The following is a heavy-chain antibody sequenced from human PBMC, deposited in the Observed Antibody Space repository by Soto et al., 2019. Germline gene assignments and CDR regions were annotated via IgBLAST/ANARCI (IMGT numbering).Heavy chain of an antibody. D-gene: IGHD4-4*01. V-gene: IGHV4-59*01. CDR3: ARGGATGYLDS. CDR2: VYYNGNT. J-gene: IGHJ4*02. CDR1: GGSISTYH. Sequence: QVQLQGSGPGLVKPSETLSLRCSVSGGSISTYHWSWIRQPSGKRLEWIGNVYYNGNTNYNPSVKSRVSISVDTSKNEFFLRLSSVTAADTAVYYCARGGATGYLDSWGQGTRVIVSS.